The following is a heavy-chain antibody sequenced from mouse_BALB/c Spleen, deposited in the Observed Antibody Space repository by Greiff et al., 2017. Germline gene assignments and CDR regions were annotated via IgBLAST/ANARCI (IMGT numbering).Heavy chain of an antibody. CDR3: ARRGGDDYYAMDY. V-gene: IGHV2-6-2*01. CDR1: GFSLTSYG. CDR2: IWSDGST. J-gene: IGHJ4*01. Sequence: VKLQESGPDLVAPSQSLSITCTVSGFSLTSYGVHWVRQPPGKGLEWLVVIWSDGSTTYNSALKSRLSISKDNSKSQVFLKMNSLQTDDTAMYYCARRGGDDYYAMDYWGQGTSVTVSS. D-gene: IGHD3-3*01.